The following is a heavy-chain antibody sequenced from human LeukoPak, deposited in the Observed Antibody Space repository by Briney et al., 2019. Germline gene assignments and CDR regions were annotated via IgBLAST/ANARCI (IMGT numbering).Heavy chain of an antibody. CDR2: INPNSGGT. CDR3: ARENYGSGTNNWFDP. V-gene: IGHV1-2*02. J-gene: IGHJ5*02. Sequence: ASVKVSCKASGYTFTGYYMHWVRQAPGQGLEWRGWINPNSGGTNYAQKFQRSVPMTRDKSISTAYMELSRLRSDDTAVYYCARENYGSGTNNWFDPWGQGTLVTVSS. D-gene: IGHD3-10*01. CDR1: GYTFTGYY.